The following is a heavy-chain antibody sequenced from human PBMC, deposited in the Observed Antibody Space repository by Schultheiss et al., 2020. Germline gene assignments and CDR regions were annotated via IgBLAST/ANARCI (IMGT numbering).Heavy chain of an antibody. CDR1: GYTFTGYY. CDR2: INPNSGGT. CDR3: ARVGTIFGVVMKFDP. D-gene: IGHD3-3*01. Sequence: ASVKVSCKASGYTFTGYYMHWVRQAPGQGLEWMGRINPNSGGTNYAQKFQGRVTMTRDTSISTAYMELSRLRSDDTAVYYCARVGTIFGVVMKFDPWGQGTMVTVSS. J-gene: IGHJ5*02. V-gene: IGHV1-2*06.